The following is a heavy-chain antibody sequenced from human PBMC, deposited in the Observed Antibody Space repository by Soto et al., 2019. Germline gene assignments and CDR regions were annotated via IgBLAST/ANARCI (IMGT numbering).Heavy chain of an antibody. Sequence: SETLSLTCAVYGGSFSGYYWSWIRQPPGKGLEWIGEINHSGSTNYNPSLKSRVTISVDTSKNQFSLKLSSVTAADTAVYYCARVGIAAAAINWFEPWGQGTLVTVSS. CDR2: INHSGST. CDR3: ARVGIAAAAINWFEP. J-gene: IGHJ5*02. CDR1: GGSFSGYY. D-gene: IGHD6-13*01. V-gene: IGHV4-34*01.